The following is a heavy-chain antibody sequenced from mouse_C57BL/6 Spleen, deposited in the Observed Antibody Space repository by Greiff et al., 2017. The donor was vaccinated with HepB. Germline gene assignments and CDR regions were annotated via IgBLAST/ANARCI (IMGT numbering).Heavy chain of an antibody. Sequence: VQLQQSGPELVKPGASVKISCKASGYAFSSSWMNWVKQRPGKGLEWIGRIYPGDGDTNYNGKFKGKATLTADKSSSTAYMQLSSLTSEDSAVYFCARERADYGSSYPFDYWGQGTTLTVAS. V-gene: IGHV1-82*01. J-gene: IGHJ2*01. D-gene: IGHD1-1*01. CDR2: IYPGDGDT. CDR3: ARERADYGSSYPFDY. CDR1: GYAFSSSW.